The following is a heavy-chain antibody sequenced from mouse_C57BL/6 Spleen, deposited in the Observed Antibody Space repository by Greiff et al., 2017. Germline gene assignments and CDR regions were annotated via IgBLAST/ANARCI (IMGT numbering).Heavy chain of an antibody. Sequence: VQLKQSGPELVKPGASVKISCKASGYSFTDYNMNWVKQSNGKSLEWIGVINPNYGTTSYNQKFKGKATLTVDQSSSTAYMQLSSLTSEDSAVYYCARSGGNWDYDWYFDVWGTGTTVTVSS. CDR1: GYSFTDYN. D-gene: IGHD4-1*01. CDR2: INPNYGTT. J-gene: IGHJ1*03. V-gene: IGHV1-39*01. CDR3: ARSGGNWDYDWYFDV.